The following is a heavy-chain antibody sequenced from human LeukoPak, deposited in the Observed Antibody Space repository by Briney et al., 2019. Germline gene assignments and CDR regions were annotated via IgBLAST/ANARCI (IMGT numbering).Heavy chain of an antibody. D-gene: IGHD1-26*01. J-gene: IGHJ2*01. V-gene: IGHV4-59*01. CDR2: IYYSGTT. Sequence: SETLSLTCTVSGGSMTGSYWSWIRQSPGKGLEWIGYIYYSGTTNYNPPLKSRVTISVDTSKNQFSLKLTSVTAADTAVYFRARGGWSLDLWGRGTLVAVSS. CDR3: ARGGWSLDL. CDR1: GGSMTGSY.